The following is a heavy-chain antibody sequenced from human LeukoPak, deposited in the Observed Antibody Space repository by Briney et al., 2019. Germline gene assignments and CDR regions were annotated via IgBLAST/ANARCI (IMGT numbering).Heavy chain of an antibody. CDR1: GFTFSSYA. CDR3: AKGKVSDS. J-gene: IGHJ4*02. D-gene: IGHD3-10*01. CDR2: ISGSGGST. V-gene: IGHV3-23*01. Sequence: GGSLRLSCAASGFTFSSYAMSWVRQTPGKGLEWVSAISGSGGSTYYADSVEGRFTISRDNSNNTLYLQMNSLRAEDTAVYYYAKGKVSDSWGQGTLVTVSS.